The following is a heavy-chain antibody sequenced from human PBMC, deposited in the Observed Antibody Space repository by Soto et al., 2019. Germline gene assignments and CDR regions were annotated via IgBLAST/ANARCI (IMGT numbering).Heavy chain of an antibody. CDR2: INSDGSST. V-gene: IGHV3-74*01. CDR3: ARAQDYYDGMDV. Sequence: SLRLSCAASGFTFSSYWMHWVRQAPGKGLVWVSRINSDGSSTSYADSVKGRFTISRDNAKNTLYLQMNSLRAEDTAVYYCARAQDYYDGMDVSGQGPTVTAS. J-gene: IGHJ6*02. CDR1: GFTFSSYW.